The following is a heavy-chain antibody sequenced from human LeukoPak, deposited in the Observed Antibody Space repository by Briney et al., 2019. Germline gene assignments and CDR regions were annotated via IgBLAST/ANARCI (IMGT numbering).Heavy chain of an antibody. J-gene: IGHJ5*02. V-gene: IGHV4-59*08. CDR2: IYYSGST. Sequence: SETLSLTCTVSGGSISSYYWSWIRQPPGKGLEGIGYIYYSGSTNYNPSLKSRVTISVDTSKNQFSLKLSSVTAADTAVYYCVRIESEYSSGWAWFDPWGQGTLVTVSS. D-gene: IGHD6-19*01. CDR3: VRIESEYSSGWAWFDP. CDR1: GGSISSYY.